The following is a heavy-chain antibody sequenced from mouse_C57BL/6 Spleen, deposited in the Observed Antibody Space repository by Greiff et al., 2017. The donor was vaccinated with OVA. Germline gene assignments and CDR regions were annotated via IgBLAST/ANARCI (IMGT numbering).Heavy chain of an antibody. Sequence: EVKLQESVAELVRPGASVKLSCTASGFNIKNTYMHWVKQRPEQGLEWIGRIDPANGNTKYAPKFQGKATLTADTSSNTAYLQLSSLTSEDTAIYYCARQGDYGSSLAWFAYWGQGTLVTVSA. CDR3: ARQGDYGSSLAWFAY. CDR2: IDPANGNT. CDR1: GFNIKNTY. J-gene: IGHJ3*01. D-gene: IGHD1-1*01. V-gene: IGHV14-3*01.